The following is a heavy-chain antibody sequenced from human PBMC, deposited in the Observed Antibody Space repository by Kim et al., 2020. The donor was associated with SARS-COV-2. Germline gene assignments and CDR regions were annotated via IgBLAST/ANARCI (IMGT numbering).Heavy chain of an antibody. D-gene: IGHD3-10*01. CDR2: IYYSGST. J-gene: IGHJ4*02. CDR3: ARDGIYGSGSYGLYYFDY. CDR1: GGSISSSSYY. V-gene: IGHV4-39*07. Sequence: SETLSLTCTVSGGSISSSSYYWGWIRQPPGKGLEWIGSIYYSGSTYYNPSLKSRVTISVDTSKNQFSLKLSSVTAADTAVYYCARDGIYGSGSYGLYYFDYWGQGTLVTVSS.